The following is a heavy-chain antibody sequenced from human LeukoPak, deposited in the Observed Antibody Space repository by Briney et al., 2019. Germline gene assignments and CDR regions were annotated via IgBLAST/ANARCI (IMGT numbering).Heavy chain of an antibody. V-gene: IGHV1-2*02. Sequence: ATVKVSCKASGYSFTAYYMHWVRQAPGQGLEWMGWINPNSGATNYAQKFQGRVTMTRDTSISTAFMELSSLRSDDTAVYYCAREGRDSTSWFDPWGQGTLVIVSS. D-gene: IGHD6-13*01. CDR1: GYSFTAYY. CDR3: AREGRDSTSWFDP. J-gene: IGHJ5*02. CDR2: INPNSGAT.